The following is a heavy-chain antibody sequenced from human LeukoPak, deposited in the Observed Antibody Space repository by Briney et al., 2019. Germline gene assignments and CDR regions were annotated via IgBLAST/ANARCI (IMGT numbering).Heavy chain of an antibody. CDR3: AKAPTPYYYDSSGPPVA. J-gene: IGHJ5*02. CDR2: ISSSSSYI. V-gene: IGHV3-21*04. Sequence: GGSLRLPCAASGFTFSSYSMNWVRQAPGKGLEWVSSISSSSSYIYYADSVKGRFTISRDNAKNSLYLQMNSLRAEDTALYYCAKAPTPYYYDSSGPPVAWGQGTLVTVSS. CDR1: GFTFSSYS. D-gene: IGHD3-22*01.